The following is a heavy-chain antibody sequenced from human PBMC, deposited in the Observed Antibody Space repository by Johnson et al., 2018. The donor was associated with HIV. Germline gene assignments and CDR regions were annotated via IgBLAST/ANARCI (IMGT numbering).Heavy chain of an antibody. V-gene: IGHV3-66*01. J-gene: IGHJ3*01. D-gene: IGHD3-3*01. CDR1: GFTVSSNY. CDR2: IYSGGNT. Sequence: VQLVESGGGLVQPGGSLRLSCAASGFTVSSNYMSWVRQAPGKGLEWVSVIYSGGNTYYADSVKGRFTISRDNSKNTLYLQMNSLRAEDTAGYYCAKVRRYDPDGAFDVWGQGTMVTVSS. CDR3: AKVRRYDPDGAFDV.